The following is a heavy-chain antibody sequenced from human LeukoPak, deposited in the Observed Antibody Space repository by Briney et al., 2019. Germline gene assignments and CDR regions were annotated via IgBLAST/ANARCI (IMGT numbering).Heavy chain of an antibody. V-gene: IGHV3-30*02. CDR1: GFIFSTYG. CDR3: ARDGGALRFDY. CDR2: IRYDGTHK. J-gene: IGHJ4*02. D-gene: IGHD3-16*01. Sequence: GGSLRLSCAASGFIFSTYGMHWVRQAPGKGLEWVAFIRYDGTHKYYSDSVKGRFTISRDNSKNTLYLQMNSLRAEDTAVYYCARDGGALRFDYWGQGTLVTVSS.